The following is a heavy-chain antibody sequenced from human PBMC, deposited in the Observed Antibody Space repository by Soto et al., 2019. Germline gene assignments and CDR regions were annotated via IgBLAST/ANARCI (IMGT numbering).Heavy chain of an antibody. D-gene: IGHD4-17*01. CDR3: ARVVARVNYYYGMDV. J-gene: IGHJ6*02. V-gene: IGHV1-69*06. Sequence: SVKVSCKASGGTFSSYAISWVRQAPGQGLEWMGGIIPIFGTANYAQKFQGRVTITADKSTSTAYMELSSLRSEDTAVYYCARVVARVNYYYGMDVWGQGTTVTVSS. CDR2: IIPIFGTA. CDR1: GGTFSSYA.